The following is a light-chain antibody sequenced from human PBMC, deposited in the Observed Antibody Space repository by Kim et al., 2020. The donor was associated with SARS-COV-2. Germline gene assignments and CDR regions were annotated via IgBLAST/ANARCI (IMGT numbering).Light chain of an antibody. CDR2: GVS. V-gene: IGLV2-23*02. J-gene: IGLJ2*01. CDR3: CSYAAGTTSVV. CDR1: SSDVWSYNL. Sequence: SITISFTGTSSDVWSYNLVSWYQQHPGKAPRVMIYGVSKRPSGVPNRFSGSKSGNTASLTISGLQAEDEADYYCCSYAAGTTSVVFGGGTKVTVL.